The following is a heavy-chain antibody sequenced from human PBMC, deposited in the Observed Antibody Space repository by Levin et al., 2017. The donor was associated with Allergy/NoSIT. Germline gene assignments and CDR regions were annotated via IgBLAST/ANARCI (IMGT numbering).Heavy chain of an antibody. D-gene: IGHD2-15*01. CDR3: ARGGDCSGRTCAERGWFDP. CDR2: IYSSGST. J-gene: IGHJ5*02. Sequence: SQTLSLTCTVSGGSISSGDYYWSWIRQPPGKGLEWIGYIYSSGSTYYNPSLKSRITISVDTSKNQFSLKLNSVTAADTAVYSCARGGDCSGRTCAERGWFDPWGQGTLVTVSS. V-gene: IGHV4-30-4*01. CDR1: GGSISSGDYY.